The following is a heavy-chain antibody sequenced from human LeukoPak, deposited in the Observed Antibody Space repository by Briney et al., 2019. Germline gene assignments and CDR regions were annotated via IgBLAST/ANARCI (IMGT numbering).Heavy chain of an antibody. CDR1: GGSISSSSYY. Sequence: SETLSLTCTVSGGSISSSSYYWGWIRQPPGKGLEWIGEINHSGSTNYNPSLKSRVTISVDTSKNQFSLKLSSVTAADTAVYYCARSGQIDLWGQGTLVTVSS. J-gene: IGHJ5*02. V-gene: IGHV4-39*07. CDR3: ARSGQIDL. CDR2: INHSGST.